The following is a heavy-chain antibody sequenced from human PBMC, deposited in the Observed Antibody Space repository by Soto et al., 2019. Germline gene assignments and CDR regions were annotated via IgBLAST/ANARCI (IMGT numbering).Heavy chain of an antibody. D-gene: IGHD6-13*01. Sequence: QVQLVQSGAAVKKPGSSVKVSCKASGGTFSSYAISWVRQAPGQGLEWMGRIIPIFNTTNYAQKFQGRVTVTADESTSTAYMELSSVRSEDTAVYYCAREVGRTWYVRFDPWGQGTLVTVSS. J-gene: IGHJ5*02. CDR3: AREVGRTWYVRFDP. CDR2: IIPIFNTT. CDR1: GGTFSSYA. V-gene: IGHV1-69*15.